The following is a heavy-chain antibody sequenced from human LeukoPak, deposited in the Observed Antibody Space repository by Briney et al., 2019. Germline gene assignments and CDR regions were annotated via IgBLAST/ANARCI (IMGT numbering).Heavy chain of an antibody. D-gene: IGHD6-19*01. Sequence: SVKVSCMDSGYTFRSYDITWVRQAPGQGLEWMGWISPNNGNTNYAQTFQGRVTMTTDTPTSTAYMEMRSLRADDTAVYYCARDRDSSGWHLADYWGQGTLVTVSS. CDR3: ARDRDSSGWHLADY. CDR2: ISPNNGNT. J-gene: IGHJ4*02. V-gene: IGHV1-18*01. CDR1: GYTFRSYD.